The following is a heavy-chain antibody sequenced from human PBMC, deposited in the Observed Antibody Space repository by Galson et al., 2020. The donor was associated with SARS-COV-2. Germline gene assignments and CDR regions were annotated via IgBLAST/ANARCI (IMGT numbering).Heavy chain of an antibody. J-gene: IGHJ6*02. V-gene: IGHV4-39*01. CDR1: GGSISSSSYY. CDR3: ARLVVHRAAAGIYYYYGMDV. Sequence: SETLSLTCTVSGGSISSSSYYWCWIRQPPGKGLEWIGSIYYSGSTYYNPSLKSRVTISVDTSKNQFSLKLSSVTAADTAVYYCARLVVHRAAAGIYYYYGMDVWGQGTTVTVSS. D-gene: IGHD6-13*01. CDR2: IYYSGST.